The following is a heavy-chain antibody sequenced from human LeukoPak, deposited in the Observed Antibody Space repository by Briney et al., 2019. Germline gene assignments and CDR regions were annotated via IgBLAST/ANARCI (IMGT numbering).Heavy chain of an antibody. J-gene: IGHJ6*03. CDR3: ARAPSYGLLYYMDI. CDR2: ISSSGSTI. D-gene: IGHD5-18*01. Sequence: GGSLRLSCVASGFTFSSYEMNWVRQAPGKGLEWVSYISSSGSTIYYADSVKGRFTISRDNAKKSVYLQMNSLRAEDTAVYYCARAPSYGLLYYMDIWGKGTTVTISS. V-gene: IGHV3-48*03. CDR1: GFTFSSYE.